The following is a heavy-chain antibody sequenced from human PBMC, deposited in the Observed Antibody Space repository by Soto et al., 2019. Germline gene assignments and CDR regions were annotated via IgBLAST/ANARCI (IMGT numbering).Heavy chain of an antibody. Sequence: EVQLLESGGGLVQPGGSLRLSCAASGFTFSSYAMSWVRQAPGKGLEWVSAISGSGGSTYYADSVKGRFTISRDDSKNTLHLLMNSLRAEDTAVYYCANHPPGHSYYYYYMDVWGKGTTVTVSS. CDR3: ANHPPGHSYYYYYMDV. V-gene: IGHV3-23*01. J-gene: IGHJ6*03. CDR2: ISGSGGST. CDR1: GFTFSSYA.